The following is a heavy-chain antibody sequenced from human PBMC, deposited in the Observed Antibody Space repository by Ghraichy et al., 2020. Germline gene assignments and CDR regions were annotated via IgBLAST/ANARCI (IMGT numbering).Heavy chain of an antibody. J-gene: IGHJ6*02. CDR1: GFSFDDYA. CDR2: ISWNSGSI. Sequence: GGSLRLSCAASGFSFDDYAMHWVRQAPGKGLEWVSGISWNSGSIGYADSVKGRFTISRDNAKNSLYLQLNSLRAEDTALYYCAKDITIFVYGMDVWGQGTTVTVSS. CDR3: AKDITIFVYGMDV. D-gene: IGHD3-3*01. V-gene: IGHV3-9*01.